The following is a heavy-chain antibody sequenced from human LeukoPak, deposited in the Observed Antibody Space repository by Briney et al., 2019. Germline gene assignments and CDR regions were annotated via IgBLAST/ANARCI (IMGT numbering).Heavy chain of an antibody. V-gene: IGHV4-34*01. CDR3: ARGSPRAYSSSWYAY. CDR1: GGSFSGYY. D-gene: IGHD6-13*01. J-gene: IGHJ4*02. Sequence: SENLSLTCAVYGGSFSGYYWSWIRQPPGKGLEWIGEINHGGSTNYNPSLKSRVTLSVDTSKNQFSLKLSSETAADTAVYYCARGSPRAYSSSWYAYWGQGTLVTVSS. CDR2: INHGGST.